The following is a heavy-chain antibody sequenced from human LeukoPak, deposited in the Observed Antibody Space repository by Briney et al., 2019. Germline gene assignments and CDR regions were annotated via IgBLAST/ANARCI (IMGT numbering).Heavy chain of an antibody. D-gene: IGHD6-19*01. CDR2: LYSDGGSL. CDR1: GFSFTGYW. CDR3: ARGRGLGEFAVASFDS. J-gene: IGHJ4*02. Sequence: PGGTLRLSCAGSGFSFTGYWMHWVRQTPGKALVWISRLYSDGGSLTYADSVKGRFTISRDNAKNMLYLQMNSLRADDTGVYYCARGRGLGEFAVASFDSWGRGTLVTVSS. V-gene: IGHV3-74*01.